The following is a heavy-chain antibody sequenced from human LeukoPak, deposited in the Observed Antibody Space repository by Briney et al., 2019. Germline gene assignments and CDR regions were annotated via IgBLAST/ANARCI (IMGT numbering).Heavy chain of an antibody. Sequence: SETLSLTCAVYGGSFSGYYWSWIRQPPGKGLEWIGEINHSGSTNYNPSLKSRVTISVDTSKNQFSLKLSSATAADTAVYYCARAQGRGTVDYWGQGTLVTVSS. D-gene: IGHD3-10*01. CDR3: ARAQGRGTVDY. CDR1: GGSFSGYY. CDR2: INHSGST. J-gene: IGHJ4*02. V-gene: IGHV4-34*01.